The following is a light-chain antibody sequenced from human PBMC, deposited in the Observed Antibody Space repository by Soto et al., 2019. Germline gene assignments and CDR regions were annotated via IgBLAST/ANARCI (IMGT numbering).Light chain of an antibody. CDR2: AAS. J-gene: IGKJ5*01. V-gene: IGKV1D-12*01. CDR1: QGISSW. Sequence: DIQMTQSPSSLSASVGDRVTITCRASQGISSWLAWYQQKPEKAPKLLIYAASSLQSGVPSRFSGSGSGTYFSLYRSSLQAKDFENNCYQQANRFQDTCGAGTRLEIK. CDR3: QQANRFQDT.